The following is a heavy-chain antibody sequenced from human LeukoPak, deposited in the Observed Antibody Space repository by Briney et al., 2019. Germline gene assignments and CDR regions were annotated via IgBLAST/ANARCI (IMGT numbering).Heavy chain of an antibody. V-gene: IGHV3-21*01. CDR3: ARASSYGDYDY. Sequence: GGSLRLSWAASGFTFSSYSMNWVRQAPGKGLEWVSSISSSRSYIYYADSVKGRFTISRDNAKNSLYLQMNSLRAEDTAVYYCARASSYGDYDYWGQGTLVTVSS. J-gene: IGHJ4*02. CDR2: ISSSRSYI. D-gene: IGHD4-17*01. CDR1: GFTFSSYS.